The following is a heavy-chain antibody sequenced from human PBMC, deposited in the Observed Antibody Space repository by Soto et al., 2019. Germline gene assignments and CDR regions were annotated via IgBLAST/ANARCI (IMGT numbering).Heavy chain of an antibody. CDR3: GRVDFWSGGGSGGMDV. CDR2: IYYSGST. Sequence: SETLSLTCTVSGASISTYYWNWIRQPPGKGLEWIGCIYYSGSTNYNPSLKSRVTISGDMSKNQFSLKLTSVTAADTAVYYCGRVDFWSGGGSGGMDVWGRGTTVAVSS. J-gene: IGHJ6*02. CDR1: GASISTYY. V-gene: IGHV4-59*01. D-gene: IGHD3-3*01.